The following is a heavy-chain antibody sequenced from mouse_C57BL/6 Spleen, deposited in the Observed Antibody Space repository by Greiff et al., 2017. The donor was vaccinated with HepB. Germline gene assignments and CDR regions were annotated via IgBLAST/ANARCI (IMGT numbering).Heavy chain of an antibody. J-gene: IGHJ4*01. CDR3: ARSGDYYGMDY. Sequence: VQLQQPGAELVKPGASVKLSCKASGYTFTSYWMHWVKQRPGQGLEWIGMIHPNSGSTNYNEKFKSKATLTVDKSSSTAYMQLSSLTSEDSAVYYCARSGDYYGMDYWGQGTSVTVSS. CDR1: GYTFTSYW. V-gene: IGHV1-64*01. CDR2: IHPNSGST. D-gene: IGHD4-1*01.